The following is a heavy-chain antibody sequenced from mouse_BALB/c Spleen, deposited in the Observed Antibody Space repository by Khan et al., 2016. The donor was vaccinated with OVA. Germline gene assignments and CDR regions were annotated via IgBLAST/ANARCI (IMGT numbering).Heavy chain of an antibody. V-gene: IGHV1S135*01. D-gene: IGHD6-1*01. CDR1: GYSFTTYY. CDR2: IDPFNGST. J-gene: IGHJ3*01. Sequence: VRLQQSGPELMKPGASVKISCKASGYSFTTYYIHWVKQSHGKSLEWIGYIDPFNGSTTYNQKFKGKATLTVDKSSRPAYMHLSSLTSEDSAVYTCSSHGASTSFAYWGQGTLVTVSA. CDR3: SSHGASTSFAY.